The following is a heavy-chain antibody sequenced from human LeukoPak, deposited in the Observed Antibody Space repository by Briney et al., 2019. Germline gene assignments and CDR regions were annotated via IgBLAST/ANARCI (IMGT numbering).Heavy chain of an antibody. CDR1: GGSISSYY. D-gene: IGHD3-22*01. CDR2: IYYSGST. V-gene: IGHV4-59*01. J-gene: IGHJ5*02. Sequence: SETLSLTCTVSGGSISSYYWSWIRQPPGKGLEWIGYIYYSGSTNYNPSLKSRVTISVDTSKNQFSLKLSSVTAVDTAVYYCARDPHDSSGYYPWGQGTLVTVSS. CDR3: ARDPHDSSGYYP.